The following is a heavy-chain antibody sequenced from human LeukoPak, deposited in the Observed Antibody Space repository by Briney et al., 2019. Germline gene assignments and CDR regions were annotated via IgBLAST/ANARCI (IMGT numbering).Heavy chain of an antibody. V-gene: IGHV1-46*01. CDR1: GYTFTSYY. D-gene: IGHD3-10*01. CDR2: INPSGGST. J-gene: IGHJ6*03. CDR3: ARGPSITMVRGGQWYYYMDA. Sequence: ASVKVSCKASGYTFTSYYMHWVRQAPGQGLERMGIINPSGGSTNYAQKFQGRVTMTRDTSTNTVYMELSSLRSEDTAVYYCARGPSITMVRGGQWYYYMDAWGKGTTVTVSS.